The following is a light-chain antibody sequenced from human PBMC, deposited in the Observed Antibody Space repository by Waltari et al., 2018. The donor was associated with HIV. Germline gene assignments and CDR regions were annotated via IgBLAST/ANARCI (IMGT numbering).Light chain of an antibody. Sequence: EVVLTQSPDTLSVSPGERATLSCRASQNIGSKLAWYQQKLGQYPSLLIYGASTRATGVPVRFSGSGSGTEFSLTISSLQSEDFAVYYCQQYSDWPLLTFGQGTKLDIK. J-gene: IGKJ1*01. CDR1: QNIGSK. V-gene: IGKV3-15*01. CDR3: QQYSDWPLLT. CDR2: GAS.